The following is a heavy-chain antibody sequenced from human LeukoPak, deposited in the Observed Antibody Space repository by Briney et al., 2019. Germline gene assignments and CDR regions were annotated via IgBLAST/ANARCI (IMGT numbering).Heavy chain of an antibody. CDR1: GGSFSGYY. J-gene: IGHJ4*02. CDR3: ARGTYDSSGYLEGFDY. Sequence: SETLSLTCAVYGGSFSGYYWSWIRQPPGKGLEWIGYIYYSGSTNYNPSLKSRVTISVDTSKNQFSLKLSSVTAADTAVYYCARGTYDSSGYLEGFDYWGQGTLVTVSS. D-gene: IGHD3-22*01. V-gene: IGHV4-59*01. CDR2: IYYSGST.